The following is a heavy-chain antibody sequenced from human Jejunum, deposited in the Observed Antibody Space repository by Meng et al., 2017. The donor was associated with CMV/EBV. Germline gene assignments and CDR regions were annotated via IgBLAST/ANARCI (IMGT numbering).Heavy chain of an antibody. Sequence: SGFSFTRYWLSWVRQAPGRGLEGLAEMNQDESETYYVTSVRGRFTISRDNAKNSLYLQMNSLRAEDTAVYYCASPDYYDCWHWHFDLWGRGTLVTVSS. J-gene: IGHJ2*01. CDR3: ASPDYYDCWHWHFDL. D-gene: IGHD3-22*01. CDR2: MNQDESET. V-gene: IGHV3-7*01. CDR1: GFSFTRYW.